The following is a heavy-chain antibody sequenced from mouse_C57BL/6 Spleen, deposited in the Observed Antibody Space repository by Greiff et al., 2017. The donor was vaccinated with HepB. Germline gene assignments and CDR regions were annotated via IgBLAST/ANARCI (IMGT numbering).Heavy chain of an antibody. V-gene: IGHV1-5*01. CDR3: TRRGVVVDYFDY. CDR2: IYPGNSDT. CDR1: GYTFTSYW. D-gene: IGHD1-1*01. J-gene: IGHJ2*01. Sequence: VQLQQSGTVLARPGASVKMSCKTSGYTFTSYWMHWVKQRPGQGLEWIGAIYPGNSDTSYNQKFKGKAKLTAGTSASTAYMELSSLTNEDSAVDYCTRRGVVVDYFDYWGQGTTLTVSS.